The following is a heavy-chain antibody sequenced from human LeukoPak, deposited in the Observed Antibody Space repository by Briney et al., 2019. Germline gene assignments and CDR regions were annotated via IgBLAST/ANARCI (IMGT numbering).Heavy chain of an antibody. CDR3: AREVRALDYYDSSGSDAFDI. D-gene: IGHD3-22*01. V-gene: IGHV1-2*04. CDR2: INPNSGGT. Sequence: ASVKVSCKASGGTFSSYAISWVRQAPGQGLEWMGWINPNSGGTNYAQKFQGWVTMTRDTSISTAYMELSSLRSEDTAVYYCAREVRALDYYDSSGSDAFDIWGQGTMVTVSS. CDR1: GGTFSSYA. J-gene: IGHJ3*02.